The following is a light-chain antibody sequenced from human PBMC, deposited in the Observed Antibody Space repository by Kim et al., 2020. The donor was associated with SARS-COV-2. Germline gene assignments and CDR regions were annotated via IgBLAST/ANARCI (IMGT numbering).Light chain of an antibody. CDR1: QNINNW. V-gene: IGKV1-5*01. CDR2: DAS. J-gene: IGKJ2*02. Sequence: DIQMTQSPSSLSASVGDRITITCRASQNINNWLAWYQQKPGKAPKRLIYDASTLQSGVPSRFSGSGSGTDFTLTISSLQPDDFATYYCHQYKSPLCTFGQGTKLEI. CDR3: HQYKSPLCT.